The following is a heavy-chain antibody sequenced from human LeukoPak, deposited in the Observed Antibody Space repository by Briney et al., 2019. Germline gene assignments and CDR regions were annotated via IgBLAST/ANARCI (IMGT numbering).Heavy chain of an antibody. V-gene: IGHV1-3*01. CDR2: IDAGGTNR. CDR1: GNTFTSSA. D-gene: IGHD2-2*02. CDR3: ARAISDCAVANCYKGYFDY. J-gene: IGHJ4*02. Sequence: ASVKVSCKASGNTFTSSAVHWVRQAPGQRPEWMGWIDAGGTNRKYSQKFQDRVAFTRDTSANIVYMELYSLTSEDSAVYYCARAISDCAVANCYKGYFDYWGQGTRVTVSS.